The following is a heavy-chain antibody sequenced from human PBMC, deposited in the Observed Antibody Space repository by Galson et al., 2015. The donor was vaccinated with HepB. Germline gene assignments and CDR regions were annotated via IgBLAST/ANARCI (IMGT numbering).Heavy chain of an antibody. CDR3: ARHLGYDSSGYYHHFDY. J-gene: IGHJ4*02. V-gene: IGHV4-39*01. CDR2: IYYSGST. CDR1: GGSISSSSYY. Sequence: SETLSLTCTVSGGSISSSSYYWGWIRQPPGKGLEWIGSIYYSGSTYYNPSLKSRVTISVDTSKNQFSLKLSSVTAADTAVYYCARHLGYDSSGYYHHFDYWGQGTLVTVSS. D-gene: IGHD3-22*01.